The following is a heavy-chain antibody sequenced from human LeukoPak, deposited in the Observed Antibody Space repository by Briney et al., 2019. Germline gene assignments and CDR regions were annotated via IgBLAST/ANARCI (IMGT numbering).Heavy chain of an antibody. CDR3: AKDPVLQFLGINWFDP. J-gene: IGHJ5*02. D-gene: IGHD3-3*01. CDR1: GFTFDDYT. CDR2: ISWDGGST. V-gene: IGHV3-43*01. Sequence: GGSLRLSCAASGFTFDDYTMHWVRQAPGKGLEWVSLISWDGGSTYYADSVKGRFTISRDNSKNSLYLQMNSLRTEDTALYYCAKDPVLQFLGINWFDPWGQGTLVTVSS.